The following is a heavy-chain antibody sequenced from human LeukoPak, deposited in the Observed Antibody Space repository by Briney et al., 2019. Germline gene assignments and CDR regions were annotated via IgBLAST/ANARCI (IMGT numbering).Heavy chain of an antibody. D-gene: IGHD2-15*01. Sequence: SETPSLTCTVSGGSISSYYWSWIRQPPGKGLEWIGSIYHSGSTYYNPSLKSRVTISVDTSKNQFSLKLSSVTAADTAVYYCAREKVVVAATTRTTGWFDPWGQGTLVTVSS. V-gene: IGHV4-38-2*02. CDR3: AREKVVVAATTRTTGWFDP. J-gene: IGHJ5*02. CDR2: IYHSGST. CDR1: GGSISSYY.